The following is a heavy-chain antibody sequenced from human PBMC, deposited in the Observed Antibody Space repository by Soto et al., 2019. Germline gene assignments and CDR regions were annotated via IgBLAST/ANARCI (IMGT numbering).Heavy chain of an antibody. D-gene: IGHD2-21*02. Sequence: QITLKESGPTLVRPPQTLTLTCTFSGFSLTSGVGVGWIRQPPRKALEWLALIYWGDDKRYSTSLKNRLTITIDASKTQVVLTLTNVDPVDTGTYFCAHIDPEIVTVGGHGGFDYWAQGTLVTVSS. CDR1: GFSLTSGVG. CDR2: IYWGDDK. J-gene: IGHJ4*02. V-gene: IGHV2-5*02. CDR3: AHIDPEIVTVGGHGGFDY.